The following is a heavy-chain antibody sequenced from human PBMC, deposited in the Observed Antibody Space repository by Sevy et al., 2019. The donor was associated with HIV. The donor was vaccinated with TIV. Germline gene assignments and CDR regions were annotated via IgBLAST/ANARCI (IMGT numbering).Heavy chain of an antibody. D-gene: IGHD3-22*01. CDR3: ARQGGAKSDYYESSGYYPN. V-gene: IGHV3-20*01. CDR1: GLTFDEYG. Sequence: GGSLRLSCAASGLTFDEYGMSWVRQAPGKGLEWVSGINWNGGSTGYADSVKGRFTISRGNAKNSLYLQMNSLRAEDTALYDCARQGGAKSDYYESSGYYPNWGQGTLVTVSS. J-gene: IGHJ4*02. CDR2: INWNGGST.